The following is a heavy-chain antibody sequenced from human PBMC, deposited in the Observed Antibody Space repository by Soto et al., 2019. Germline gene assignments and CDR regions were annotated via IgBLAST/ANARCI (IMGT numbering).Heavy chain of an antibody. CDR2: IGTAGDT. J-gene: IGHJ4*02. V-gene: IGHV3-13*01. D-gene: IGHD2-2*01. CDR1: GFTFSSYD. Sequence: PGGSLRLSCAASGFTFSSYDMHWVRQATGKGLEWVSAIGTAGDTYYPGSVKGRFTISRENAKNSLYLQMNSLRAGDTAVYYCARGLLLSYCSSTSCPFDYWGQGTLVTVSS. CDR3: ARGLLLSYCSSTSCPFDY.